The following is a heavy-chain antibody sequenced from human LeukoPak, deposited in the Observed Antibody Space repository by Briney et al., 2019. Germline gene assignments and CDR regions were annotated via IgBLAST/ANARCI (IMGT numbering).Heavy chain of an antibody. CDR1: GGSISSSSYY. J-gene: IGHJ3*02. V-gene: IGHV4-39*01. CDR3: ARPCCRQMYDAFDI. CDR2: IYYSGST. Sequence: SETLSLTCTVSGGSISSSSYYWGWIRQPPGKGLEWIGSIYYSGSTYYNPSLKSRVTISVDTSKNQFSLKLNFVTAADTAVYYCARPCCRQMYDAFDIWGQGTMVTVSS.